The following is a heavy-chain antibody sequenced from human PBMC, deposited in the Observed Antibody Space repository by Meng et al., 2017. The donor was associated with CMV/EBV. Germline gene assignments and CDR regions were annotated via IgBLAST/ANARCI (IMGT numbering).Heavy chain of an antibody. Sequence: GESLKISCAASGFTFSSYGMHWVRQAPGKGLEWVAFIRYDGSNKYYADSVKGRFTISRDNSKNTLYLQMNSLRAEDTAVYYCAKDGRSGSDCFDYWGQGTLVTVSS. CDR2: IRYDGSNK. CDR3: AKDGRSGSDCFDY. J-gene: IGHJ4*02. CDR1: GFTFSSYG. V-gene: IGHV3-30*02. D-gene: IGHD1-26*01.